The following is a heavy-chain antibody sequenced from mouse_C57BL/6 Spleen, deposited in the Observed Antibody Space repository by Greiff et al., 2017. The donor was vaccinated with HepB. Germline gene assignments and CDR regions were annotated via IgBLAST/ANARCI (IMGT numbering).Heavy chain of an antibody. D-gene: IGHD2-13*01. CDR1: GYTFTSYW. CDR2: IHPNSGNT. CDR3: AIVGDNDY. J-gene: IGHJ2*01. V-gene: IGHV1-64*01. Sequence: QVQLKQPGAELVKPGASVKLSCKASGYTFTSYWMHWVKQRPGQCLEWIGMIHPNSGNTNYNEKFKSKATLTVDKSSSTAYMQLSSLTSEDSAVCYYAIVGDNDYWGQGTTLTVSS.